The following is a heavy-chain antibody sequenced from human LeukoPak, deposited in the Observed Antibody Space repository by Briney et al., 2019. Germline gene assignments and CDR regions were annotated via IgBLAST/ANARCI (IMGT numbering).Heavy chain of an antibody. CDR2: IYYSGST. CDR1: GGSISSYY. V-gene: IGHV4-59*08. D-gene: IGHD3-16*02. J-gene: IGHJ4*02. Sequence: PSETLSLTCTVSGGSISSYYWSWIRQPPGKGLEWIGCIYYSGSTNYNPSLKSRVTISVDTSKNQFSLKLSSVTAADTAVYYCARASIMITFGGVIVRGYFDYWGQGTLVTVSS. CDR3: ARASIMITFGGVIVRGYFDY.